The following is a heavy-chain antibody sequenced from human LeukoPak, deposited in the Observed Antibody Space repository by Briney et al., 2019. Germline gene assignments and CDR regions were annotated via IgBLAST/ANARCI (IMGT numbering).Heavy chain of an antibody. CDR2: INHSGST. V-gene: IGHV4-34*01. CDR1: GGSFSGYY. Sequence: SETLSLTCAVYGGSFSGYYWSWIRQPPGKGLEWIGEINHSGSTNYNPSLKSRDTISVDTSKNQFSLKLSSVTAADTAVYYCAREEDYSNSGYWYFDLWGRGTLVTVSS. CDR3: AREEDYSNSGYWYFDL. D-gene: IGHD4-11*01. J-gene: IGHJ2*01.